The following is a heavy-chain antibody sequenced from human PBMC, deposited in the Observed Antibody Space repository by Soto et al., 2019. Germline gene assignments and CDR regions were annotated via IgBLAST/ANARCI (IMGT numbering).Heavy chain of an antibody. Sequence: QVQLVESGGGVVQPGRSLRLSCAASGFTFSSYGMHWVRQAPGKGLEWAAVISYDGSNKYYADSVKGRFTISRDNSKNTLYLQMNSLRAEDTAVYYCAKDPRYSSGWSKSFDYWGQGTLVTVSS. CDR1: GFTFSSYG. CDR3: AKDPRYSSGWSKSFDY. J-gene: IGHJ4*02. D-gene: IGHD6-19*01. V-gene: IGHV3-30*18. CDR2: ISYDGSNK.